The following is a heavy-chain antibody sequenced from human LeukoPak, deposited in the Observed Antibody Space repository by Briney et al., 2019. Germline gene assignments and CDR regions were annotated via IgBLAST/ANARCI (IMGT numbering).Heavy chain of an antibody. CDR3: VVASDALDL. Sequence: GGSLRLSCAASGFTFSIYWMYWVRQAPGKGLVWVSRIDSDGRTTGYADSLRGRFIISRDNSKNTLYLQMSSLKADDTAIYYCVVASDALDLWGQGTTVTVSS. CDR1: GFTFSIYW. D-gene: IGHD5-12*01. J-gene: IGHJ3*01. CDR2: IDSDGRTT. V-gene: IGHV3-74*01.